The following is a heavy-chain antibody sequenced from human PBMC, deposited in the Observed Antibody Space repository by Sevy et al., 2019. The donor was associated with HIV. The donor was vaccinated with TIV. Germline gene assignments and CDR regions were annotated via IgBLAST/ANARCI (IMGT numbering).Heavy chain of an antibody. CDR1: GFTFSSYL. CDR3: ARGQGY. V-gene: IGHV3-74*01. J-gene: IGHJ4*02. CDR2: INSDGSST. Sequence: GGSLRLSCAASGFTFSSYLMHWVRQAPGKRPVWVSRINSDGSSTSYADSVKGRFTISRDNARNTLYLEMNSLRSEDTAVYYCARGQGYWGQGTLVTVSS.